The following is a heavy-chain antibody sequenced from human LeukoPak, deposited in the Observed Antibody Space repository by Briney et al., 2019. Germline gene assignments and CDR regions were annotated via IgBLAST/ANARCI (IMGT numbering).Heavy chain of an antibody. Sequence: QSGGSLRLSCAASGFTFSSYALSWVRQAPGKGLEWVSTVSGNADSTYYADSVKGRFTISRDNSKNTLYLQMNSLRAEDTAVYYCAERYGSSGFNWFDSWGQGTLVTVSS. CDR2: VSGNADST. CDR3: AERYGSSGFNWFDS. CDR1: GFTFSSYA. V-gene: IGHV3-23*01. D-gene: IGHD3-22*01. J-gene: IGHJ5*01.